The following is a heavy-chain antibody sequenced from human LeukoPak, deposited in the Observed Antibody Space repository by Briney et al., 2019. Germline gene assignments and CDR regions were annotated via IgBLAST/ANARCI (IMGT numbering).Heavy chain of an antibody. V-gene: IGHV3-23*01. D-gene: IGHD2-15*01. CDR3: AKDFDGGSFFFDN. CDR2: ISRSGSTI. CDR1: GFTLSSFA. Sequence: PGGSLRLSCAASGFTLSSFAMSWVRQAPGKGLEWVSYISRSGSTIYYADSVKGRFTVSRDNSKNTLYLQMHSLRAEDTALYFCAKDFDGGSFFFDNWGQGTLVTVSS. J-gene: IGHJ4*02.